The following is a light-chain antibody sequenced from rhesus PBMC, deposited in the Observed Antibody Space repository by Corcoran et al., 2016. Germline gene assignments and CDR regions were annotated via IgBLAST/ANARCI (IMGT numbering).Light chain of an antibody. CDR3: QQFKAYPLT. Sequence: DIQMTRSPSSLSASVGDTVTSTCRASQDIRSYLNWFQQKPGKAPRPLLHGATALQTGVPSRFSGSGSRTDFTLTIGSLQPEDLSTYYCQQFKAYPLTFGGGTKVEIK. CDR2: GAT. CDR1: QDIRSY. J-gene: IGKJ4*01. V-gene: IGKV1-28*02.